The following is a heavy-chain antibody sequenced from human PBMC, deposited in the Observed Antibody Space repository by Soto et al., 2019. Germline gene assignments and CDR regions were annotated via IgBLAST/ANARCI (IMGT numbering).Heavy chain of an antibody. CDR1: GYTFSSYA. CDR2: INAGNGNR. J-gene: IGHJ6*02. CDR3: ARDGGPMDV. Sequence: QVQLVQSGAEEKKPGASVKVSCKASGYTFSSYAMHWVRQAPGQRLEWMGWINAGNGNRKYSQKFQGRVTITTDTSASTAYMELSSLRSEETAVYYCARDGGPMDVWGQGTTVTVSS. V-gene: IGHV1-3*05. D-gene: IGHD3-16*01.